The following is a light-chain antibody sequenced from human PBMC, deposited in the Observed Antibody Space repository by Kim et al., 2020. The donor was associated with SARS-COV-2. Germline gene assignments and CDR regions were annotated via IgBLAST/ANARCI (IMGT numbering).Light chain of an antibody. CDR2: EVS. V-gene: IGLV2-23*02. CDR1: SSDVGNYNL. J-gene: IGLJ2*01. Sequence: QSVLTQPASVSGSPGQSITISCTSSDVGNYNLVSWYQHHPGKAPKLIIYEVSKWPSGVSSRFSGSKSGDTASLTISGLQAEDEADYYCCSYVGSSSLLFGGGTQLTVL. CDR3: CSYVGSSSLL.